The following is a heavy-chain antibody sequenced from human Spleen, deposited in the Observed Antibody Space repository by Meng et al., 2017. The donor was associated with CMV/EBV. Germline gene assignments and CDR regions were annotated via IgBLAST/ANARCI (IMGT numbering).Heavy chain of an antibody. CDR1: GFTFSSYG. CDR2: ISGSGGTT. CDR3: AREQEGIVEAQFDY. V-gene: IGHV3-23*01. Sequence: GESLKISCATSGFTFSSYGMSWVRQAPGQGLEWVSTISGSGGTTFYADSVKGRFTISRENAENSLYLQMDSLRAEDTAVYYCAREQEGIVEAQFDYWGQGTLVTVSS. J-gene: IGHJ4*02. D-gene: IGHD2/OR15-2a*01.